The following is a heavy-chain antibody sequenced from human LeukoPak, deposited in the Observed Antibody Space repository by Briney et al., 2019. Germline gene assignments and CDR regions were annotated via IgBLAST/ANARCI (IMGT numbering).Heavy chain of an antibody. J-gene: IGHJ6*02. CDR3: ARGNPSITIFGVVIPTTYYYYGMDV. V-gene: IGHV4-30-2*01. CDR1: GGSISSGGYS. CDR2: IYHSGST. D-gene: IGHD3-3*01. Sequence: SETLSLTCAVSGGSISSGGYSWSWIRQPPGKGLEWIGYIYHSGSTYYNPSLKSRVTISVDRSKNQFSLKLSSVTAADTAVYYCARGNPSITIFGVVIPTTYYYYGMDVWGQGTTVTVSS.